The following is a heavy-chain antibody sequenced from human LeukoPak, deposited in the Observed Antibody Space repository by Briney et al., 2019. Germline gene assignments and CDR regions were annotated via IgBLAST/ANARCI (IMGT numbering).Heavy chain of an antibody. CDR1: GYTFTVYY. Sequence: ASVKVSCKASGYTFTVYYIHWVRQAPGQGLEWMGWINPNSGGTNYAQKFQVWVTMTRDTSISSAYMELSRLRSDDTAVYYCARGTGTKGRLIYYFDYWGQGTLVTVSS. J-gene: IGHJ4*02. V-gene: IGHV1-2*04. CDR3: ARGTGTKGRLIYYFDY. D-gene: IGHD1-1*01. CDR2: INPNSGGT.